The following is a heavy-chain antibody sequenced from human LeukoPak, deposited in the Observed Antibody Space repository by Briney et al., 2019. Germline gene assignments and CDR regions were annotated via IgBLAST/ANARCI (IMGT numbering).Heavy chain of an antibody. J-gene: IGHJ6*02. CDR1: GFTFSSYG. V-gene: IGHV3-30*18. CDR3: AKEDYGATYGMDV. CDR2: ISYDGSNK. Sequence: GGSLRLSCAASGFTFSSYGMHWVRQAPGKGLEWVAVISYDGSNKYYADSVKGRFTISRDNSKNTLYLQMNSLRAEGTAVYYCAKEDYGATYGMDVWGQGTTVTAS. D-gene: IGHD4-17*01.